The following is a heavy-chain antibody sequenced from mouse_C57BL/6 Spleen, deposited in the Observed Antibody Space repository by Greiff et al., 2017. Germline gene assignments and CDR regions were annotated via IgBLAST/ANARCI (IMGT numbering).Heavy chain of an antibody. CDR3: ARKGTTVVAPYYYAMDY. Sequence: QVQLQQSGPGLVAPSQSLSITCTVSGFSLTSYAISWVRQPPGKGLEWLGVIWTGGGTNYNSALKSRLSISKDNSKSQVFLKMNSLQTDDTARYYCARKGTTVVAPYYYAMDYWGQGTSVTVSS. V-gene: IGHV2-9-1*01. J-gene: IGHJ4*01. CDR2: IWTGGGT. CDR1: GFSLTSYA. D-gene: IGHD1-1*01.